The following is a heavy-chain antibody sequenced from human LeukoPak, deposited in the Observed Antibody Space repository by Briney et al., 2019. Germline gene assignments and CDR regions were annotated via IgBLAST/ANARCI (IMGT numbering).Heavy chain of an antibody. CDR2: VYFSGST. D-gene: IGHD4-11*01. J-gene: IGHJ4*02. V-gene: IGHV4-59*11. Sequence: SETLSLTCSVSGYSIYNHYWSWIRQPPGKGLEWIGYVYFSGSTNYNPSLKSRVTISLDTSKNQFSLKLTSVTAADTAIYYCAGIYSNYNDYWGQGTLVTVSS. CDR3: AGIYSNYNDY. CDR1: GYSIYNHY.